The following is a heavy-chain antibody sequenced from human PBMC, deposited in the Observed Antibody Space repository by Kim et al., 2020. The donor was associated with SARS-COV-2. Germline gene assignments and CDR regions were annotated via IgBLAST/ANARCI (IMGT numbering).Heavy chain of an antibody. Sequence: SGPTLVNPTQTLTLTCTFSGFSLSTSGVGVGWIRQPPGKALEWLALIYWDDDKRYSPSLKSRLTITKDTSKNQVVLTMTNMDPVHTATYYCARILLLDFSSAFYIWGQGTMVTVSS. CDR1: GFSLSTSGVG. V-gene: IGHV2-5*02. J-gene: IGHJ3*02. CDR2: IYWDDDK. CDR3: ARILLLDFSSAFYI. D-gene: IGHD1-1*01.